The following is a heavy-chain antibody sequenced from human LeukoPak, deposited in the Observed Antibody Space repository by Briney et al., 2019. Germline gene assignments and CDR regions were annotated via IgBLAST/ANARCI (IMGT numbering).Heavy chain of an antibody. D-gene: IGHD6-19*01. Sequence: ASVKVSCKVSGDTLPELSIHWVRQAPGGGLEWMGVFDALDDKTIHAQKFQGRVIMSVDSSTNTAHMELSSLRSEDTAVYYCATDGSSAWYEDYWGQGTLVIVSS. CDR2: FDALDDKT. CDR3: ATDGSSAWYEDY. CDR1: GDTLPELS. V-gene: IGHV1-24*01. J-gene: IGHJ4*02.